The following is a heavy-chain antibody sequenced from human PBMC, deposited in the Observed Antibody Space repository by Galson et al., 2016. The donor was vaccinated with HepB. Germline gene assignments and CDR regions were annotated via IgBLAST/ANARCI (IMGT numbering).Heavy chain of an antibody. V-gene: IGHV3-48*01. CDR1: GFTFSSYS. Sequence: SLRLSCAASGFTFSSYSMNWVRQAPGKGLEWVSYISSASSAIFYADSVKGRFTISRDNAKNSLYLQMNSLRAEDSAVYFCARGAVGATIMGNWFDPLGQGTLVTVSA. J-gene: IGHJ5*02. D-gene: IGHD1-26*01. CDR3: ARGAVGATIMGNWFDP. CDR2: ISSASSAI.